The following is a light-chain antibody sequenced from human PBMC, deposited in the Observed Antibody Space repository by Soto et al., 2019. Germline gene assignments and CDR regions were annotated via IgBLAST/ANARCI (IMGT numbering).Light chain of an antibody. CDR3: QQYGNPPPNA. J-gene: IGKJ2*01. Sequence: EIVLTQSPGTLSLSPGERATLSCRASQSISSSYLAWYQQKPGQAPRVLIYGASSRATGIPDRFSGSGSGTDFTLTSSRLEPEDVGVSFGQQYGNPPPNAFGQGTKVEIK. V-gene: IGKV3-20*01. CDR1: QSISSSY. CDR2: GAS.